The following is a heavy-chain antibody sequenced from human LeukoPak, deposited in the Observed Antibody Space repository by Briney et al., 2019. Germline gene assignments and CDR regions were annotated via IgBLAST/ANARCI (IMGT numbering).Heavy chain of an antibody. Sequence: GGSLRLSCAASGFTFSNYAMAWVRQAPGKGLEWVSGLSGSGGITFYAVSVKGRFTISRDNPKNTLYLQMNSLRAEDTAVYYCATEKGDSPDYWGQGTLVTVSS. D-gene: IGHD3-16*01. J-gene: IGHJ4*02. CDR2: LSGSGGIT. CDR3: ATEKGDSPDY. V-gene: IGHV3-23*01. CDR1: GFTFSNYA.